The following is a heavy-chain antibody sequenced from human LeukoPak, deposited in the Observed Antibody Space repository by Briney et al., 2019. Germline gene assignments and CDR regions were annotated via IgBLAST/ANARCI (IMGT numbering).Heavy chain of an antibody. J-gene: IGHJ5*02. CDR3: ARRVQQLVRGDWFDP. Sequence: GESLKISCKGSGYSFTSYWIGWVRQVPGKGLEWMGIIYPGDSDTRYSPSFQGQVTISADKSISTAYLQWSSLKASDTAMYYCARRVQQLVRGDWFDPWGQGTLVTVSS. D-gene: IGHD6-13*01. V-gene: IGHV5-51*01. CDR1: GYSFTSYW. CDR2: IYPGDSDT.